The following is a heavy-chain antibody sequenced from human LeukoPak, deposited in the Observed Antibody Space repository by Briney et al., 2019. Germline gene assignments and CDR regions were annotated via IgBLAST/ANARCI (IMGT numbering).Heavy chain of an antibody. CDR3: ARVTNRKVRGVIIPNWFDP. Sequence: SETLSLTCAVYGGSFSGYYWSWIRQPPGKGLEWIGEINHSGSTNYNPSLKSRVTISVDTSKNQFSLKLSSVTAADTAVYYCARVTNRKVRGVIIPNWFDPWGQGTLVTVSS. D-gene: IGHD3-10*01. J-gene: IGHJ5*02. V-gene: IGHV4-34*01. CDR2: INHSGST. CDR1: GGSFSGYY.